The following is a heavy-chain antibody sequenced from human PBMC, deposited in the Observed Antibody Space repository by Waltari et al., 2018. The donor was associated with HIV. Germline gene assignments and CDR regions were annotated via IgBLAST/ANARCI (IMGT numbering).Heavy chain of an antibody. V-gene: IGHV4-38-2*01. D-gene: IGHD5-12*01. J-gene: IGHJ4*02. Sequence: QVQLQESGPGLVKPSETLSLTCAVSSYSFSSAYSWGWIRQSAGKGLEWIGSISHRGSTYYNPSLKSRVTISVDTSKNQVSLKLSSVTAADTAVYYCARGDIVATGGFDFWGQGTLVTVSS. CDR3: ARGDIVATGGFDF. CDR1: SYSFSSAYS. CDR2: ISHRGST.